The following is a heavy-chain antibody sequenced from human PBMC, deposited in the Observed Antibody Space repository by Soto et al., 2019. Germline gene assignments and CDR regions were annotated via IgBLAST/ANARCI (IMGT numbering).Heavy chain of an antibody. D-gene: IGHD5-18*01. CDR2: ISAYNGNT. Sequence: GSSVKVSCTASGYTFTSYGISWVRQAPGHGLEWMGWISAYNGNTNYAQKLQGRVTMTTDTSTSTAYMELRSLRSDDTAVYYCARSSRDTPMVPSCDWGKGTLVTVSA. V-gene: IGHV1-18*01. CDR1: GYTFTSYG. CDR3: ARSSRDTPMVPSCD. J-gene: IGHJ1*01.